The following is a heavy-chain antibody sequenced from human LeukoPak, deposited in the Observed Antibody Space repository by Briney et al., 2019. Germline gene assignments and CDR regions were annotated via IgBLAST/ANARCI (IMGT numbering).Heavy chain of an antibody. J-gene: IGHJ6*02. Sequence: KPSETLSLTCTVSGGSISSYYWSWIRQPPGKGLEWIGYIYYSGSTNYNPSLKSRVTISVDTSKNQFSLKLSSVTAADTAVYYCARSPRKQPKYYYYGMDVWGQGTTVTVSS. CDR3: ARSPRKQPKYYYYGMDV. CDR1: GGSISSYY. CDR2: IYYSGST. D-gene: IGHD6-13*01. V-gene: IGHV4-59*08.